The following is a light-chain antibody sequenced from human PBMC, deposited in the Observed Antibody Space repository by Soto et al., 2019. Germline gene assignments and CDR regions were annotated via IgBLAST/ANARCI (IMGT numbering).Light chain of an antibody. V-gene: IGLV2-14*01. J-gene: IGLJ2*01. CDR1: SRDVGGYNY. CDR3: SSYSVSSTLI. Sequence: QSALTQPASVSGSPGQSITISCTGTSRDVGGYNYVSWYQQSPGKAPKLMIYDVSNRPSGVSNRFSGSKSANTASLTISGLQAEAEADYYCSSYSVSSTLIFGGGTKLTVL. CDR2: DVS.